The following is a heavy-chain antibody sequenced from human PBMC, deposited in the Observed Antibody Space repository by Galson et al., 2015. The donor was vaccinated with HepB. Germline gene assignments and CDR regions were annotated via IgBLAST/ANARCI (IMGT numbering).Heavy chain of an antibody. V-gene: IGHV4-39*01. Sequence: ETLSLTCTVSGGSFSSSRYYWGWIRQSPGKGLEWIGSVSYSGSTYYNTSLKSRVTMSVDTSKNQFSLKLRSVTAADTAVYYCARPLREQWLHTFDIWGQGAMVTVSS. CDR3: ARPLREQWLHTFDI. CDR1: GGSFSSSRYY. CDR2: VSYSGST. J-gene: IGHJ3*02. D-gene: IGHD3-22*01.